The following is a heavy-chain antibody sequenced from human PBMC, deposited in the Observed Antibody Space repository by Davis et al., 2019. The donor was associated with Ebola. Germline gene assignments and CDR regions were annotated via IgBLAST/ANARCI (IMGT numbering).Heavy chain of an antibody. J-gene: IGHJ3*01. CDR1: GYTFTKYY. CDR3: ARTTTDFGVAGSPHDAFDF. CDR2: INPDGGGT. Sequence: ASVKVSCKASGYTFTKYYMHWVRQAPGQGLEWMGIINPDGGGTNYAPKFRDRVAMTTATSTSTIYMELTSLRSDDTAGYYCARTTTDFGVAGSPHDAFDFWGQGTTVTISS. D-gene: IGHD3-3*01. V-gene: IGHV1-46*01.